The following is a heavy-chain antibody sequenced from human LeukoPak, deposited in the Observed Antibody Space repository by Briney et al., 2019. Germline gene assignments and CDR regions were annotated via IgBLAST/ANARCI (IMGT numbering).Heavy chain of an antibody. V-gene: IGHV3-21*01. CDR1: GFTFSSYS. CDR3: ARDLPGYYDSSGYYY. D-gene: IGHD3-22*01. CDR2: ISSSSSYI. J-gene: IGHJ4*02. Sequence: GGSLRLSCAASGFTFSSYSMNWVRQAPGKGLEWVSSISSSSSYIYYADSVKGRFTISRDNAKNSLYLQMNSLRAEDTAVYYCARDLPGYYDSSGYYYWGQGTLVTVSS.